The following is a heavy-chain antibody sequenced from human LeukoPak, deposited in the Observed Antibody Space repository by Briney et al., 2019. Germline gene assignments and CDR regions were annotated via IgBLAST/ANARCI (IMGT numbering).Heavy chain of an antibody. D-gene: IGHD3-10*01. Sequence: GGSLRLSCAASGFTFSSYAMSWVRQAPGKGLEWVSAISGSGGSTYYADSAKGRFTISRDNSKNTLYLQMNSLRAEDTAVYYCARGYGAGNYRRPFYGMDVWGQGTPVTVSS. CDR2: ISGSGGST. V-gene: IGHV3-23*01. J-gene: IGHJ6*02. CDR3: ARGYGAGNYRRPFYGMDV. CDR1: GFTFSSYA.